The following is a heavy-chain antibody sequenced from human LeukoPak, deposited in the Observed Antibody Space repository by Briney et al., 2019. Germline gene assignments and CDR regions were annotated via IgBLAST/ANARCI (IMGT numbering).Heavy chain of an antibody. CDR1: GYTFTSYY. Sequence: ASVKVSCKASGYTFTSYYMHWVRQAPGQGLEWMGIINPSGGSTSYAQKFQGRVTMTRDTSTSTVYMELSSLRSEDTAVYYCARDSSGMATIRGDAFDIWGQGTMVTVSP. CDR3: ARDSSGMATIRGDAFDI. CDR2: INPSGGST. J-gene: IGHJ3*02. D-gene: IGHD5-24*01. V-gene: IGHV1-46*01.